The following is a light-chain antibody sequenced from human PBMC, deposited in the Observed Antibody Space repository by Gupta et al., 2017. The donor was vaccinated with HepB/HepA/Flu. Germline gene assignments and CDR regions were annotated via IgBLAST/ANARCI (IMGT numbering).Light chain of an antibody. CDR2: GAS. V-gene: IGKV3-20*01. J-gene: IGKJ2*04. Sequence: EIVLTQSPGTLSLSPGERVTLSCRASQSVSSTYLAWYQQKPGQAPRLLIYGASSRATGIPDRFSGSGSGTDFTLTITRLEPEDFAVYYCQQYGSSRCSFGQGTKLEIK. CDR3: QQYGSSRCS. CDR1: QSVSSTY.